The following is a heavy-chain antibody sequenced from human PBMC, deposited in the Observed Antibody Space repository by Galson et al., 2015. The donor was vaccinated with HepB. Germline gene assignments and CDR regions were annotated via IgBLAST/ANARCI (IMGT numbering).Heavy chain of an antibody. CDR2: INAGNGNT. Sequence: SVKVSCKASGYTFTSYAMHWVRQAPGQRLEWMGWINAGNGNTKYSQKFQGRVTITRDTSASTAYMELSSLRSEDTAVYYCARGYSGYDLFDYWGQGTLVTVSS. CDR1: GYTFTSYA. CDR3: ARGYSGYDLFDY. J-gene: IGHJ4*02. D-gene: IGHD5-12*01. V-gene: IGHV1-3*01.